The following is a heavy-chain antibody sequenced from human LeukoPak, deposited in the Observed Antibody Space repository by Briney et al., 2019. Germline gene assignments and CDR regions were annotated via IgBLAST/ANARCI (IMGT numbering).Heavy chain of an antibody. CDR1: GGTFSSYA. D-gene: IGHD3-3*01. V-gene: IGHV1-69*05. J-gene: IGHJ4*02. Sequence: GSSVNVSCKASGGTFSSYAISWVRQAPGQGLEWMGGIIPIFGTANYALKFQGRVTITTDKSTSTAYMELSSLRSEDTAVYYCASGFGVVTQLDYWGQGTLVTVSS. CDR3: ASGFGVVTQLDY. CDR2: IIPIFGTA.